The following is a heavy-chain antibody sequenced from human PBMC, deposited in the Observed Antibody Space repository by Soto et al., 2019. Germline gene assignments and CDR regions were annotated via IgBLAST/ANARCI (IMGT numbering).Heavy chain of an antibody. CDR3: ARDGIVVVPAATFDY. Sequence: GGSLRLSCAASGFTFSSYSMNWVRQAPGKGLEWVSYISSSSSTIYYADSVKGRFTISRDNAKNSLYLQMNSLRAEDTAVYYCARDGIVVVPAATFDYWGQGTLVTVSS. D-gene: IGHD2-2*01. V-gene: IGHV3-48*01. J-gene: IGHJ4*02. CDR1: GFTFSSYS. CDR2: ISSSSSTI.